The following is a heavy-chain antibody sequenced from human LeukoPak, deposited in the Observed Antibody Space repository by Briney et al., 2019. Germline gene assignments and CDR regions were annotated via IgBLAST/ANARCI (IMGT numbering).Heavy chain of an antibody. D-gene: IGHD3-10*01. V-gene: IGHV4-38-2*02. J-gene: IGHJ5*02. CDR3: ARGGYYGSGNDFRFDP. CDR2: LYHSGST. CDR1: GYSISSGYY. Sequence: SETLSLTCTVSGYSISSGYYWGWIRLPPGKGLEWIGSLYHSGSTNYNPSLKSRVTISVDTSKNQFSLKLISVTPADTAVYYCARGGYYGSGNDFRFDPWGQGTLVTVSS.